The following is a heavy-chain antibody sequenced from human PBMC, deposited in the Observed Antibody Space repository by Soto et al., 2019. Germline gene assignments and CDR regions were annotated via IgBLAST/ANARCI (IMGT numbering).Heavy chain of an antibody. V-gene: IGHV4-59*01. CDR3: ARFYGGSFDY. CDR2: IYYSGSN. J-gene: IGHJ4*02. CDR1: GGSISSYY. Sequence: QVQLQESGPGLVKPSETLSLTCTVSGGSISSYYWSWIRQPPGKGLEWIGYIYYSGSNNYNPALTTRVTISGDTSKNPFSLKLSSVTAADTAVYYCARFYGGSFDYWGQGTMVTVSS. D-gene: IGHD4-17*01.